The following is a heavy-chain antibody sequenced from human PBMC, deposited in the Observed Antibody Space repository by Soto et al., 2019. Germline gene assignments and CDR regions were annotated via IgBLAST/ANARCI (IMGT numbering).Heavy chain of an antibody. D-gene: IGHD2-2*01. CDR1: GFTFRSYG. V-gene: IGHV3-30*18. CDR2: ISYDGSTK. Sequence: PGGSLTLSSAASGFTFRSYGMHWVRQAPGKGVDRVAVISYDGSTKYYADSVKGRYTISRDNSQNSLYLQMSSLRAEDTAVYYCAKTTPSEYQMLWEYYYYGMDIWGQGTTVTVSS. J-gene: IGHJ6*02. CDR3: AKTTPSEYQMLWEYYYYGMDI.